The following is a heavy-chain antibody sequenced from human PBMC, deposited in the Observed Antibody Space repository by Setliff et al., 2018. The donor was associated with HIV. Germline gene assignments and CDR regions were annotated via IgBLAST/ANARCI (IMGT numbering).Heavy chain of an antibody. D-gene: IGHD3-22*01. CDR3: TRDGTYYYDSSGYYHLDY. Sequence: GGSLRLSCAASGFTFSSYWMTWVRQAPGKGLEWVAYIKQDGSEKYYLDSVKGRFTISRDNAKNSLYLQVNSLRAEDTAVYYCTRDGTYYYDSSGYYHLDYWGQGTLVTVSS. V-gene: IGHV3-7*01. J-gene: IGHJ4*02. CDR2: IKQDGSEK. CDR1: GFTFSSYW.